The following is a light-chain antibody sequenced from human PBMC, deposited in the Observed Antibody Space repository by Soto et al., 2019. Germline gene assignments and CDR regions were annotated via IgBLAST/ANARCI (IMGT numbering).Light chain of an antibody. CDR1: SSDVGGYNY. J-gene: IGLJ1*01. CDR3: SSYTSSSTSNYV. CDR2: EVS. V-gene: IGLV2-14*01. Sequence: QSVLTQPASLSGSPGQSISISCTGTSSDVGGYNYVSWYQQHPGKAPKLMIYEVSNRPSGVSNRFSGSKSGNTASLTISGLQAEDEADYYCSSYTSSSTSNYVFGTGTKV.